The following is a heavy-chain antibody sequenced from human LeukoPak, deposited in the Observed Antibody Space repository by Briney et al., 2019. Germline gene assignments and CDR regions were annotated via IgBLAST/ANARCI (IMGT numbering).Heavy chain of an antibody. V-gene: IGHV4-39*01. CDR2: IYYSGST. CDR1: GGSISSSSYY. D-gene: IGHD3-3*01. J-gene: IGHJ3*02. Sequence: SETLSLTCTVSGGSISSSSYYWGWIRQPPGKGLEWIGSIYYSGSTYYNPSLKSRVTISVDTSKNQFSLKLSSVTAADTAVYYCARGPTKNVIRFLEWPDPGAFDIWGQGTMVTVSS. CDR3: ARGPTKNVIRFLEWPDPGAFDI.